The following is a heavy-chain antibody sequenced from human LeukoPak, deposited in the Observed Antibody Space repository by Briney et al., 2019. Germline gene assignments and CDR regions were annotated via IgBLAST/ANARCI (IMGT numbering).Heavy chain of an antibody. Sequence: GASVKVSCKASGYTFTGYYMHWVRQAPGQGLEWMGRINPNSGGTNYAQRFQGRVTMTRDTSISTAHMELSRLRSDDTAVYYCARTSFGDYAYNYWGQGTLVTVSS. V-gene: IGHV1-2*06. CDR1: GYTFTGYY. CDR2: INPNSGGT. D-gene: IGHD4-17*01. CDR3: ARTSFGDYAYNY. J-gene: IGHJ4*02.